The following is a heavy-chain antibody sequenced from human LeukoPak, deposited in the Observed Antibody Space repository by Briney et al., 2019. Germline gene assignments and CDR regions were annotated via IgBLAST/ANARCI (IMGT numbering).Heavy chain of an antibody. D-gene: IGHD2-21*02. CDR2: IHYSGST. CDR3: ARGEGQAVSAFDY. Sequence: PSETLSLACTVSAGSISSYYWNWIRQPPGKGLEWLGYIHYSGSTKYNPSLESRVTISLDTAKNQFSLRLSSLTAADTAVYYCARGEGQAVSAFDYWGQGMLVTVSS. J-gene: IGHJ4*02. CDR1: AGSISSYY. V-gene: IGHV4-59*01.